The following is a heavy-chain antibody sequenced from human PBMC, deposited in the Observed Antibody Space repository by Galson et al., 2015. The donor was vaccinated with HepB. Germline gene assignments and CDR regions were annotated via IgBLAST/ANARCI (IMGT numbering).Heavy chain of an antibody. CDR3: VRDASISLTAEYFQH. V-gene: IGHV1-18*01. Sequence: SVKVSCKASGYTFTNYGISWVRQAPGQGLEWMGWISAYNDNTNYVQKLQGRVTMTTDTSTSTAYMELRSLRSDDTAVYYCVRDASISLTAEYFQHWGQGTLVTVSS. D-gene: IGHD1-14*01. CDR2: ISAYNDNT. CDR1: GYTFTNYG. J-gene: IGHJ1*01.